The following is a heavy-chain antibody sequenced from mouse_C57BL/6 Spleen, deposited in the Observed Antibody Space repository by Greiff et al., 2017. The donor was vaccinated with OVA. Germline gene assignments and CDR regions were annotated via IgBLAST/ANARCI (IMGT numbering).Heavy chain of an antibody. V-gene: IGHV1-64*01. J-gene: IGHJ4*01. D-gene: IGHD1-1*01. Sequence: VKLVESGAELVKPGASVTLSCKASGYTFTSYWMHWVKQRPGQGLEWIGMIHPNSGSTNYNEKFKSKATLTVDKSSSTAYMQLSSLTSEDSAVYYCARGNYGHYAMDYWGQGTSVTVSS. CDR3: ARGNYGHYAMDY. CDR2: IHPNSGST. CDR1: GYTFTSYW.